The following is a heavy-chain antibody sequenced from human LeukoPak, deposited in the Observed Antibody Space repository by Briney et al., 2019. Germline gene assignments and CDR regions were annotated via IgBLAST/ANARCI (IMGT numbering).Heavy chain of an antibody. V-gene: IGHV1-8*01. D-gene: IGHD2-2*02. J-gene: IGHJ5*02. CDR3: AREYCSSTSCYSNWFDP. CDR2: MNPNSGNT. Sequence: ASVKVSCKASGYTFTSYDINWVRQATGQGLGWMGWMNPNSGNTGYAQKFQGRVTMTRNTSISTAYMELSSLRSEDTAVYYCAREYCSSTSCYSNWFDPWGQGTLVTVSS. CDR1: GYTFTSYD.